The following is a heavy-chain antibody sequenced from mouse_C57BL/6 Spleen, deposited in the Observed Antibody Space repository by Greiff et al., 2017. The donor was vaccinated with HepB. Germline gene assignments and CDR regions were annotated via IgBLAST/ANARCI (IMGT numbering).Heavy chain of an antibody. CDR1: GFTFSSYA. V-gene: IGHV5-9-1*02. Sequence: VESGEGLVKPGGSLKLSCAASGFTFSSYAMSWVRQTPEKRLEWVAYISSGGDYIYYADTVKGRFTISRDNARNTLYLQMSSLKSEDTAMYYCTRVTTVVDFDYWGQGTTLTVSS. CDR3: TRVTTVVDFDY. D-gene: IGHD1-1*01. J-gene: IGHJ2*01. CDR2: ISSGGDYI.